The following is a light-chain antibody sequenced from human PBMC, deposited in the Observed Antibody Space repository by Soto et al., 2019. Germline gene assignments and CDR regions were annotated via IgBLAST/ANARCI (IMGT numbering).Light chain of an antibody. CDR1: QSISSW. Sequence: DIQMTQSPSTLSASVGDRVTITCRASQSISSWLAWYQQKPGKAPKLLIYKASTLESGVPSRFSGSGSGTEFTLTISCLQPDDFATYYCQQYNSYSPWTFGQGTKVEIK. CDR3: QQYNSYSPWT. V-gene: IGKV1-5*03. J-gene: IGKJ1*01. CDR2: KAS.